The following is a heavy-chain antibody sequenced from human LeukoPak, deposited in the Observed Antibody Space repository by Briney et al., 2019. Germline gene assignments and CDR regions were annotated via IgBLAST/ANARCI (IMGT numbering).Heavy chain of an antibody. D-gene: IGHD5-12*01. V-gene: IGHV3-30*02. J-gene: IGHJ4*02. CDR3: ANRAWGARYSGYDHLDY. CDR1: GFTFSSYG. Sequence: PGGSLRLSCAASGFTFSSYGMHWVRQAPGKGLEWVAFIRYDGSNKYYADSVKGRFTISRDNSKNTLYLQMNSLRAEDTAVYYCANRAWGARYSGYDHLDYWGQGTLVTVSS. CDR2: IRYDGSNK.